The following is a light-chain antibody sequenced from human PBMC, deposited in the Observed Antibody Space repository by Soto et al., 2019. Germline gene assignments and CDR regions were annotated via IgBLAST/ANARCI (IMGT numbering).Light chain of an antibody. Sequence: QLVLTQPASLSASPGASASFTCTLRSGINVGTYRIYWYQQKPGSPPQYLLNYRSDSDKQQGSGVPSRFSGSKDASANAGILLIAGLQSYEEADYYCMILHSSAYVFGGGTKVAVL. J-gene: IGLJ3*02. CDR2: YRSDSDK. V-gene: IGLV5-45*01. CDR3: MILHSSAYV. CDR1: SGINVGTYR.